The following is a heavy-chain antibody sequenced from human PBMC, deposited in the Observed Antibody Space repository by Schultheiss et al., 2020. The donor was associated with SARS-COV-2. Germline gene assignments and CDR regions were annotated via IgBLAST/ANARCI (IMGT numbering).Heavy chain of an antibody. CDR3: VKDKVGATGY. CDR1: GGSFSGYY. Sequence: SETLSLTCAVYGGSFSGYYWSWIRQPPGKGLEWIGEINHSGSTYYNPSLKSRVTISVDTSKNQFSLKLSSVTAADTAVYYCVKDKVGATGYWGQGTLVTVSS. D-gene: IGHD1-26*01. V-gene: IGHV4-34*01. J-gene: IGHJ4*02. CDR2: INHSGST.